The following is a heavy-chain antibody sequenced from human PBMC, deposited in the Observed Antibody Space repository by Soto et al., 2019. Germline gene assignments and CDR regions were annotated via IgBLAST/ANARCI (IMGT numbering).Heavy chain of an antibody. CDR3: ARHQSHSSSYVDP. Sequence: SETLSLTCTVSGGSVSGYYWGWIRQPPGRGLEYIGHIHYSGSTNYNPSLKSRVTMSVDASRNQFSLKLNSVTAADTAVYYCARHQSHSSSYVDPWGQGTLVTVSS. D-gene: IGHD6-13*01. V-gene: IGHV4-59*08. J-gene: IGHJ5*02. CDR1: GGSVSGYY. CDR2: IHYSGST.